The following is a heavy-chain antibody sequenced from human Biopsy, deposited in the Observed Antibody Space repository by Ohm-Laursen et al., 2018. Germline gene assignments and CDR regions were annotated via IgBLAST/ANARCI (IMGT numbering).Heavy chain of an antibody. CDR2: ISPSGATT. D-gene: IGHD5-24*01. J-gene: IGHJ6*02. V-gene: IGHV1-46*01. CDR1: GNTFATYH. CDR3: ARAGVGSDGTDSYYYGMDV. Sequence: SVKVSCKVSGNTFATYHIHWVRQAPGQGLEWMGVISPSGATTSFSQKFQGRITMTRDTSTGTVYMDLNSLGSEDTAVYYCARAGVGSDGTDSYYYGMDVWGPGTTATVSS.